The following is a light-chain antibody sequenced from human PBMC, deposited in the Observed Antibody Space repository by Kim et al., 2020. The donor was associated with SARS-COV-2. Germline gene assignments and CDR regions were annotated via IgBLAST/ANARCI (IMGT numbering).Light chain of an antibody. Sequence: SMGDRVTITGRASQGISDCFACYQQNPGNVPKLLIYAASALQSGVPSRFSGGESGTDFTLAISSLQPEDVETYYCQKYNSAPPGTFGQGTKVDIK. CDR2: AAS. V-gene: IGKV1-27*01. CDR1: QGISDC. CDR3: QKYNSAPPGT. J-gene: IGKJ1*01.